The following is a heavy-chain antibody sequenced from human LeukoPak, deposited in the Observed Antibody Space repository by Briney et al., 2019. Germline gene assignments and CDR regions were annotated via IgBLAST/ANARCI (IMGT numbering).Heavy chain of an antibody. CDR3: AKDAKLGMATMYSFDT. Sequence: KPGGSLRLSCAAPGFTFSTYAMSWVRQAPGKGLEWVSGISGSGGSTYYADSVKGRFTISRDNSKSSLYLQMNSLRAEDTAVYYCAKDAKLGMATMYSFDTWGQGTMVTVSS. J-gene: IGHJ3*02. CDR1: GFTFSTYA. V-gene: IGHV3-23*01. D-gene: IGHD5-24*01. CDR2: ISGSGGST.